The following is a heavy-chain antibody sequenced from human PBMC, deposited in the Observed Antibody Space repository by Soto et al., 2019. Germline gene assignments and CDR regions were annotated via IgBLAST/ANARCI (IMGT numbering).Heavy chain of an antibody. CDR2: IDTSGTT. CDR3: ARGPRGYVYYHGMDV. Sequence: QVQVQESGPGLVKPSETLSLTCTVSGGSISSYYVSWIRQSAGKGLEWIGRIDTSGTTNYNPSLKSRVTMSMDASKNHFSLNLSSVTAADTAVYYCARGPRGYVYYHGMDVW. V-gene: IGHV4-4*07. D-gene: IGHD3-10*01. J-gene: IGHJ6*01. CDR1: GGSISSYY.